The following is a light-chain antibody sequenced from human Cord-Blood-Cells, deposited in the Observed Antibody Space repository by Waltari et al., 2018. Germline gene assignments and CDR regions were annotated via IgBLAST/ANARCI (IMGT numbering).Light chain of an antibody. CDR3: CSYAGSSTFHVV. CDR2: EGS. V-gene: IGLV2-23*03. J-gene: IGLJ2*01. Sequence: QSALTQPASVSGSPGQSITISCTGTSSDVGSYNLVSWYQQHPGKAPKLMIYEGSKRPSGVSNRFSGSESGNTASLTISGLQAEDEADYYCCSYAGSSTFHVVFGGGTKLTVL. CDR1: SSDVGSYNL.